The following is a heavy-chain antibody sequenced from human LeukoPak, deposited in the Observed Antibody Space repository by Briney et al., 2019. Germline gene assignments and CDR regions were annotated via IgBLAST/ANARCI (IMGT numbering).Heavy chain of an antibody. D-gene: IGHD2-15*01. CDR2: ISSSSSRT. CDR1: GFTFSRYS. J-gene: IGHJ4*02. CDR3: ARSVAASIY. Sequence: GGSLRLSCAASGFTFSRYSMNWVRQAPGKGLEWISYISSSSSRTYYADSVKGRFTISRDNAKNSLYLQMSSLRAEDTAVYYCARSVAASIYWGQGTLVTVSS. V-gene: IGHV3-48*01.